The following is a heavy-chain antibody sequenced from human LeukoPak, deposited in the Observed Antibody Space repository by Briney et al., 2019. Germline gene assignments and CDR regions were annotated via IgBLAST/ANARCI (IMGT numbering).Heavy chain of an antibody. D-gene: IGHD3-10*01. Sequence: GGSLRLSCAASGFTFSSYGMHWVRQAPGKGLEWVAFIRYDGSNKYYADSVKGRFTISRDNSKNTLYLQMNSLRAEDTAVYYCARDPQTYHSGSGSYYMPHWGQGTLVTVSS. CDR2: IRYDGSNK. CDR3: ARDPQTYHSGSGSYYMPH. J-gene: IGHJ4*02. V-gene: IGHV3-30*02. CDR1: GFTFSSYG.